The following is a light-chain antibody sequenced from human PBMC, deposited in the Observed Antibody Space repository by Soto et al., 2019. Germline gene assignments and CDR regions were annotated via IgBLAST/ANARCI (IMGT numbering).Light chain of an antibody. CDR2: EVS. CDR1: SSDVGAYDF. Sequence: QSALAQPASVSGSPGQSITISCTGTSSDVGAYDFVSWYQQHPDKAPKLMIYEVSNRPSGVSYRFSGSKSVNTATLTISGLQAEDEADYYGSSYTTSSTRVFGTGTKVPVL. J-gene: IGLJ1*01. CDR3: SSYTTSSTRV. V-gene: IGLV2-14*03.